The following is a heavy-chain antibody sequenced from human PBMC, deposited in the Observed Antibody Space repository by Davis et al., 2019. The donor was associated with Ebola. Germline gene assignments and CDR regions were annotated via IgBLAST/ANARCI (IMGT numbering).Heavy chain of an antibody. J-gene: IGHJ4*02. CDR1: GFTFSSYA. CDR2: ISGSGGST. D-gene: IGHD4-17*01. CDR3: AKTTVTTPSRSIDY. Sequence: PGGSLRLSCAASGFTFSSYAMSWVRQAPGKGLEWVSGISGSGGSTYYADSVKGRFTISRDNSKKTLYLQMNSRRAEDTAIYYCAKTTVTTPSRSIDYWGQGTLVTVSS. V-gene: IGHV3-23*01.